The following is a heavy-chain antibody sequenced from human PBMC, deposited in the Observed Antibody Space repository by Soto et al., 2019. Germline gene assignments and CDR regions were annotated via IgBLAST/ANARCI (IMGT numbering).Heavy chain of an antibody. V-gene: IGHV4-39*01. CDR3: ARRRASDYGGNHHPYYFDR. CDR1: GASIITDNYF. CDR2: ISYSGRT. J-gene: IGHJ4*02. D-gene: IGHD4-17*01. Sequence: ETLSLTCTVSGASIITDNYFWVWIRQSPRRGLELIGSISYSGRTYDNPSLQSRVTISIDASKNQFSLKLTSVTTADTAVYYCARRRASDYGGNHHPYYFDRWGQGALVTVSS.